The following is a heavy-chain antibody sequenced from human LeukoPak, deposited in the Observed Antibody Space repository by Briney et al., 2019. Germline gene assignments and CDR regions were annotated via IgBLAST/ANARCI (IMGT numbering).Heavy chain of an antibody. CDR1: GGSISGSSYY. D-gene: IGHD6-6*01. J-gene: IGHJ5*02. Sequence: SETLSLTCTVSGGSISGSSYYWGWIRQPPGKGLEWIGSIYYSGSTYYNPSLKSRVTISVDTSKNQFSLKLNSVTATDTAVYYCARAPGYSSSSGGLDPWGQGTLVTVSS. CDR3: ARAPGYSSSSGGLDP. V-gene: IGHV4-39*02. CDR2: IYYSGST.